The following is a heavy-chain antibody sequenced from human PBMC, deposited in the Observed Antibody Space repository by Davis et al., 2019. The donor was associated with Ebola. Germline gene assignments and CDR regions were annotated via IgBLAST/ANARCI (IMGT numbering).Heavy chain of an antibody. Sequence: PGGSLRLSCAASGFTFSSYGMPWVRQAPGQGLEWVAVTWYDGSNKYYADSVKGRFTISRDNAKNSLYLQMNSLRDEDTAVYYCARAIPITMIVVARYGMDVWGQGTTVTVSS. J-gene: IGHJ6*02. CDR1: GFTFSSYG. V-gene: IGHV3-33*08. CDR2: TWYDGSNK. D-gene: IGHD3-22*01. CDR3: ARAIPITMIVVARYGMDV.